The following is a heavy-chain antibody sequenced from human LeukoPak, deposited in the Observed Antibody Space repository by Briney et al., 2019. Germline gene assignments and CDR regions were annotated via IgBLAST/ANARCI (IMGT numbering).Heavy chain of an antibody. J-gene: IGHJ3*02. CDR3: ARDSSMIVVDEGAFDI. D-gene: IGHD3-22*01. Sequence: GGSLRLSCAASGFTFSSYSMNWVRQAPGKGLEWVSSISSSSSYIYYADSVKGRFTISRDNAKNSLYLQMNSLRAEDTAVYYCARDSSMIVVDEGAFDIWGQGTMVTVSS. CDR2: ISSSSSYI. CDR1: GFTFSSYS. V-gene: IGHV3-21*01.